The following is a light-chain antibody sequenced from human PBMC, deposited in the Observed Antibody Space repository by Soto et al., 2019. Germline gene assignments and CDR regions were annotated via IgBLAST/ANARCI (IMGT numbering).Light chain of an antibody. J-gene: IGLJ2*01. Sequence: QSALTQPAAGSGSPGQSITISCTGTSSDVGAHKFVSWYQQHPGKAPKLIFYEVSNRPPGLSDRFSGSKSGTTASLTISGLQAEDEADYFCSSYTTNKTLLFGGGTKLTVL. CDR2: EVS. CDR1: SSDVGAHKF. CDR3: SSYTTNKTLL. V-gene: IGLV2-14*01.